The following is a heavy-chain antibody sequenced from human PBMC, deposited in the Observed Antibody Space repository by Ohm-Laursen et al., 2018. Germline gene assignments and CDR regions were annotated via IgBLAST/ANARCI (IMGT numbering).Heavy chain of an antibody. D-gene: IGHD2-15*01. Sequence: SLRLSCAASGFTFIDYDMSWIRQTPGKGLEWVSAISDSGDNTYYADSVKGRFTISRDNSKNTLYLQMNSLRAEDTAVYYCAKGLSRLQYCSGDSCYFEYWGQGTLVTVSS. CDR1: GFTFIDYD. J-gene: IGHJ4*02. V-gene: IGHV3-23*01. CDR3: AKGLSRLQYCSGDSCYFEY. CDR2: ISDSGDNT.